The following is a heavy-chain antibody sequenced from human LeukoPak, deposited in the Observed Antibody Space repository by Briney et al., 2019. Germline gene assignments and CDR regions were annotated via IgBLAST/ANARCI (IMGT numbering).Heavy chain of an antibody. D-gene: IGHD6-13*01. CDR1: GGSISSYY. CDR3: ARHSSSWAEPNFDY. CDR2: IYYSGST. V-gene: IGHV4-59*01. Sequence: PSETLSLTCTVPGGSISSYYWSWIRQPPGKGLEWIGYIYYSGSTNYNPSLKSRVTISVDTSKNQFSLKLSSVTAADTAVYYCARHSSSWAEPNFDYWGQGTLVTVSS. J-gene: IGHJ4*02.